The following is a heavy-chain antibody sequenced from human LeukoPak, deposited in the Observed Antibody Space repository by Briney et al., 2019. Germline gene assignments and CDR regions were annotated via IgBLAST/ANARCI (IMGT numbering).Heavy chain of an antibody. Sequence: GRSLRLSCAASGFTFSSFGMHCVRQAPGKGLEWVAVLSYDGSNNYYADSVKGRFTISRDNSKNTLYLQMNSLRAEDTAVYYCAKDASTVTLHADYWGQGTLVTVSS. CDR2: LSYDGSNN. CDR3: AKDASTVTLHADY. V-gene: IGHV3-30*18. D-gene: IGHD4-17*01. J-gene: IGHJ4*02. CDR1: GFTFSSFG.